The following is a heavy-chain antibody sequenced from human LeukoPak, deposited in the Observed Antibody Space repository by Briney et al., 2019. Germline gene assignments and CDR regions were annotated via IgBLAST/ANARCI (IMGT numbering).Heavy chain of an antibody. J-gene: IGHJ4*02. V-gene: IGHV3-48*01. D-gene: IGHD2-2*01. CDR1: GFTFSSYS. Sequence: GGSLRLSCAASGFTFSSYSFNWVRQAPGKGLGWVSYISSSGSTIYYADSVKGRFTISRDNAKNSLYLQMNSLRAEDTAVYYCARGVVPAAMVDYWGQGTLVTVSS. CDR3: ARGVVPAAMVDY. CDR2: ISSSGSTI.